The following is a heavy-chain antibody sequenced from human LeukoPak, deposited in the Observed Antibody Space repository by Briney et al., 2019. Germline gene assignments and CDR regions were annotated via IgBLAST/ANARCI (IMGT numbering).Heavy chain of an antibody. CDR3: ARAALKYSSSFTYDY. Sequence: SETLSLTCTVSGGSISGYYWTWIRQPPGKALEWIGYISYSGDTNYNPSLKGRVTIAVDTSKNQFSLKLSSVTAADTAVYYCARAALKYSSSFTYDYWGQGTLVTVSS. CDR1: GGSISGYY. CDR2: ISYSGDT. V-gene: IGHV4-59*01. J-gene: IGHJ4*02. D-gene: IGHD6-6*01.